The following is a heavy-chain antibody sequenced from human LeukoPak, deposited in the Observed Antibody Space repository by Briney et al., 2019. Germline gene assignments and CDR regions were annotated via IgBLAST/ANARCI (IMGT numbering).Heavy chain of an antibody. CDR2: FDPEDGET. Sequence: ASVKVSCKVSGYTLTELSMHWVRQAPGKGLEWMGGFDPEDGETIYAQKFQGRVTMTEDTSTATAYMELRSLRSDDTAVYYCARCYFDSRPYYNWFDSWGQGSLVTVSS. CDR3: ARCYFDSRPYYNWFDS. CDR1: GYTLTELS. V-gene: IGHV1-24*01. D-gene: IGHD3-22*01. J-gene: IGHJ5*01.